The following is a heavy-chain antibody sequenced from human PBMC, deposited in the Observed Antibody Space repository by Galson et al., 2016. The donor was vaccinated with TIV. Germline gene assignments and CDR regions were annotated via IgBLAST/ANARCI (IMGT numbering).Heavy chain of an antibody. V-gene: IGHV1-18*01. CDR2: IRAYTGNT. CDR3: ARNLEQGVVVLPSAIPNWFDP. CDR1: GYTFSNFG. J-gene: IGHJ5*02. D-gene: IGHD2-2*01. Sequence: SVKVSCKASGYTFSNFGISWVRQAPGQGPEWMACIRAYTGNTDYIEKFQGRVTMTTDTSASTAHMELRNLRSDDTAVYYCARNLEQGVVVLPSAIPNWFDPWLQATLVTVSS.